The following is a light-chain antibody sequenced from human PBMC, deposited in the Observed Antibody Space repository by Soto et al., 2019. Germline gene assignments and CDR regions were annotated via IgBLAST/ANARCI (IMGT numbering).Light chain of an antibody. Sequence: QSALAQPASVSGSPGQSITISCTGASGYVGTYSLVSWYQQHPGTAPKVVIYEGHKRPSGVPDRFSGSTSVNTASLTISGLQTDDDADYYCCLYVGATTYVFGTGTKLTVL. CDR3: CLYVGATTYV. J-gene: IGLJ1*01. V-gene: IGLV2-23*01. CDR2: EGH. CDR1: SGYVGTYSL.